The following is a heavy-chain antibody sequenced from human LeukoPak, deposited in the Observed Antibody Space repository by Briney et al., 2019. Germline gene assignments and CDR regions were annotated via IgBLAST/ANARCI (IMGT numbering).Heavy chain of an antibody. CDR2: ICYSGST. Sequence: KTSETLSLTCTISGGSISSYYWSWIRQPPGKGLEWIGYICYSGSTNYNPSLKSRVTISVDTSKNQFSLKLSSVTAADTAVYHCARAPLWFGEFDYWGQGTLVTVSS. CDR3: ARAPLWFGEFDY. CDR1: GGSISSYY. J-gene: IGHJ4*02. D-gene: IGHD3-10*01. V-gene: IGHV4-59*01.